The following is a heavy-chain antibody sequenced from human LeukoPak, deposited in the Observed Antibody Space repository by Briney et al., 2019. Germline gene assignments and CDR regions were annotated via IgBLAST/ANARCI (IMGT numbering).Heavy chain of an antibody. J-gene: IGHJ3*01. D-gene: IGHD6-13*01. CDR1: GFTSSMYA. CDR2: ISSNGGST. Sequence: GGSLRLSCSASGFTSSMYAMHCVRQAPGKGLEYVSAISSNGGSTYYADSVKGRFTISRDNYKNTLNLQMSSLRAEDTAVYYCVVSNLYAFDLWGQGTMVTVSS. V-gene: IGHV3-64D*09. CDR3: VVSNLYAFDL.